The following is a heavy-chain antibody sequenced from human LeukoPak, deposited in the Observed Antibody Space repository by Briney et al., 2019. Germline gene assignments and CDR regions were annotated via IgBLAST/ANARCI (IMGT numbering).Heavy chain of an antibody. J-gene: IGHJ4*02. V-gene: IGHV3-23*01. CDR3: AKDHSFSSRTLYPIFDF. CDR2: ISGDGGST. D-gene: IGHD3-10*01. Sequence: PGGSLRLSCAASGFTFSTYAMSWVRLAPGKGLEWVSSISGDGGSTSYPDSAKGRFTISRDNSKSTLFLQMNSLTAEDTAIYYCAKDHSFSSRTLYPIFDFRGPGTLVTVSS. CDR1: GFTFSTYA.